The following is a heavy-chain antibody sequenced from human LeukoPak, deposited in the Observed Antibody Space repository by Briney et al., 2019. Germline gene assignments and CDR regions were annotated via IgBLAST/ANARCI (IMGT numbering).Heavy chain of an antibody. V-gene: IGHV4-4*07. CDR3: ARGQSGDRRYFDY. Sequence: PSETLSLTCSVSGGSISSYYWSWIRQPAGKGLEWIGRIYTSGGSNYNPSLESRVTMSVDTSKSQISLKLTSVTAADTAVYYCARGQSGDRRYFDYWGQGTLVTVSS. CDR2: IYTSGGS. CDR1: GGSISSYY. J-gene: IGHJ4*02. D-gene: IGHD1-14*01.